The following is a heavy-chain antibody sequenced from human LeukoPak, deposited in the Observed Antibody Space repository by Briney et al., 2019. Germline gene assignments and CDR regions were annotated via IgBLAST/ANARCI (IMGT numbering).Heavy chain of an antibody. J-gene: IGHJ4*02. Sequence: GGSLRLSCAASGFMFSSNWMTWVRQAPGKGLEWLANINPGESEKNFVDSMRGRFTVSRDNAKNSLYLQIKGLRADDTAVYYCVRHSDWSYDYWSQGTLVTVSS. CDR2: INPGESEK. CDR3: VRHSDWSYDY. D-gene: IGHD1-7*01. V-gene: IGHV3-7*01. CDR1: GFMFSSNW.